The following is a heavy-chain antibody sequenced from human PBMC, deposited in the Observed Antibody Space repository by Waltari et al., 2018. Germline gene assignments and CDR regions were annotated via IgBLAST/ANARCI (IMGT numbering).Heavy chain of an antibody. D-gene: IGHD2-15*01. CDR1: GGSISSGSYY. V-gene: IGHV4-61*02. CDR3: ARAELGYCSGGSCYFDYYYYMDV. J-gene: IGHJ6*03. Sequence: QVQLQESGPGLVKPSQTLSLTCTVSGGSISSGSYYWSWIRQPAGQGLEWIGRIYTSGSTNYNPSLKSRVTISIDTSKNQFSLKLSSVTAADTAVYYCARAELGYCSGGSCYFDYYYYMDVWGKGTTVTVSS. CDR2: IYTSGST.